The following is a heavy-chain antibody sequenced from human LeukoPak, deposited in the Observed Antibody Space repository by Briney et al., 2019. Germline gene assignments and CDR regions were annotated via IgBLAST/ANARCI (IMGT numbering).Heavy chain of an antibody. CDR1: GGPISSYY. CDR3: ARRVAIAGIFDY. D-gene: IGHD6-13*01. Sequence: SSETLSLTCTVSGGPISSYYWSWIRQPPGKGLEWIGYIYYSGSTHYNPSLKSRVTISLDASKNQFSLNLSSVTAADTAIYYCARRVAIAGIFDYWGQGTLVTVSS. V-gene: IGHV4-59*01. CDR2: IYYSGST. J-gene: IGHJ4*02.